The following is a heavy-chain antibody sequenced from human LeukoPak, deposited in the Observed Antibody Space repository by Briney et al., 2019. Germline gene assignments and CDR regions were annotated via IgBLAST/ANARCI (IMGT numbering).Heavy chain of an antibody. V-gene: IGHV3-7*01. CDR3: ARDEDYYDSSADY. CDR2: IKQDGSDK. J-gene: IGHJ4*02. D-gene: IGHD3-22*01. CDR1: GFSFSSYW. Sequence: GGSLRLSCAASGFSFSSYWMSWVRQAPGKGLEWVANIKQDGSDKYSVDSVKGRFTISRDNAKNSLYLQMNSLRAEDTPVYYCARDEDYYDSSADYWGQGTLVTVSS.